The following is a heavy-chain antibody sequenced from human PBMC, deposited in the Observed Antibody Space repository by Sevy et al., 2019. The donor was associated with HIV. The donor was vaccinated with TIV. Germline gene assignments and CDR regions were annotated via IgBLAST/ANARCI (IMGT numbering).Heavy chain of an antibody. CDR2: INPNSGGT. J-gene: IGHJ6*02. CDR1: GYTFTGYY. Sequence: ASVKVSCKASGYTFTGYYMHWVRQAPGQGLEWMGWINPNSGGTNYAQKFQGRVTMTRDTSISTAYMELSRLRSDDTAGYYCAREDIRYYGMDVWGQGTTVTVSS. CDR3: AREDIRYYGMDV. D-gene: IGHD2-15*01. V-gene: IGHV1-2*02.